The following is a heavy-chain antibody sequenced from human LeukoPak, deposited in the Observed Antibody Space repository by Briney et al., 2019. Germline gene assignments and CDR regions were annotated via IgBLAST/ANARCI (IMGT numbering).Heavy chain of an antibody. CDR3: ARVGHSNDDLDF. CDR1: GFTFSHYW. D-gene: IGHD3-3*01. J-gene: IGHJ4*02. CDR2: IKPDGSDT. Sequence: GGSLRLSSAVSGFTFSHYWMSWVRQAPGKGLEWVANIKPDGSDTYYMDSVEGRFTISRDNAMSSLYLQMNSLRAEDTAVYYCARVGHSNDDLDFWGQGTLVTVSS. V-gene: IGHV3-7*01.